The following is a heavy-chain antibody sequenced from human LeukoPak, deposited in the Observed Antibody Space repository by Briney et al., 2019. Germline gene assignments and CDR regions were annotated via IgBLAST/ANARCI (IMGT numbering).Heavy chain of an antibody. CDR3: VRSGYVDAFDI. CDR2: IKQDGSEK. Sequence: GGSLRLSWAASGFTFSTYWMNWVRQAPGKGLEWVANIKQDGSEKYYVDSVKGRFTISRDNAKNSLYLQMNSLRAEDTAVYYCVRSGYVDAFDIWGQGTMVTVSS. J-gene: IGHJ3*02. CDR1: GFTFSTYW. D-gene: IGHD5-12*01. V-gene: IGHV3-7*01.